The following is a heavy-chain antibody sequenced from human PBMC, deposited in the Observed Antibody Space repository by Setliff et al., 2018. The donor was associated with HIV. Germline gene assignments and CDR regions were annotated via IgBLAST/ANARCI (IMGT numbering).Heavy chain of an antibody. V-gene: IGHV5-51*01. J-gene: IGHJ6*02. CDR3: ASSITVAAGRSHYYYAMDV. Sequence: RGESLKISCKGSGYSFTSYWIGWVRQMPGKGLEWMGIIHPGDSNTRYSPSFQGQVTISADKSISTAYLQWSSLKASDTAMYYCASSITVAAGRSHYYYAMDVWGQGTTVTVS. CDR2: IHPGDSNT. D-gene: IGHD1-20*01. CDR1: GYSFTSYW.